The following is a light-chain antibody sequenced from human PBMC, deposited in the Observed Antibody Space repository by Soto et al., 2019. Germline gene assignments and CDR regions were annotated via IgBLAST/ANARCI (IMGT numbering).Light chain of an antibody. CDR2: LEGSGSY. CDR1: SGHSSYT. CDR3: ETWDSNTWV. J-gene: IGLJ3*02. V-gene: IGLV4-60*02. Sequence: QPVLTQSSSASASLGSSVKLTCTLSSGHSSYTIAWHHQQPGKAPRYLMKLEGSGSYNKGSGVPDRFSGSSSGADRYLTISNLQFEDEADYYCETWDSNTWVFGGGTKLTVL.